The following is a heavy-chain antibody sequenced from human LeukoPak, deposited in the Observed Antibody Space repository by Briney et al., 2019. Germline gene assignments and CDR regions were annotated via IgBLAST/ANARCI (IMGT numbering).Heavy chain of an antibody. CDR1: GFTFSSYA. D-gene: IGHD2-8*01. V-gene: IGHV3-23*01. CDR3: AKDRCSNGIGCLYYYMDV. J-gene: IGHJ6*03. Sequence: GGSLRLSCAASGFTFSSYAMSWVRQAPGKGLEWVSAIRVHCGSTYYADSVKGRFTISRDNSKNIPYLKMNSLRAEDTAVYYCAKDRCSNGIGCLYYYMDVWGKGTTVTISS. CDR2: IRVHCGST.